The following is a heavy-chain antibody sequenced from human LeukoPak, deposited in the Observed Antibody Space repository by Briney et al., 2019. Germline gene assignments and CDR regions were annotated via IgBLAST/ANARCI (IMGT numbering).Heavy chain of an antibody. Sequence: SETLSLTCIVSGGSLSSYYWSWIRQHPRKTLEWIGYVYNSGSTNYHPSLKSRVTISVDTSKKQVSLKLTSVTAADTAVYYCARQTTRFCSGGTCYSNFAFDMWGQGTMVTVSS. J-gene: IGHJ3*02. V-gene: IGHV4-59*08. CDR3: ARQTTRFCSGGTCYSNFAFDM. D-gene: IGHD2-15*01. CDR2: VYNSGST. CDR1: GGSLSSYY.